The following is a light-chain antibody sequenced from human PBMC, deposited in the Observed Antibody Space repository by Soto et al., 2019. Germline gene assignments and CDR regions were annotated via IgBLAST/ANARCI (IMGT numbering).Light chain of an antibody. V-gene: IGKV3-15*01. Sequence: EIVMTQSPATLSVSPGESATLSCRASQSIANNLAWYQQKPGQAPRLLIYGASIRATDIPARFSGSGSGTEFTLTISSLQSEDSEVYYCQQCNNWPPITVGQGTRVEVK. CDR3: QQCNNWPPIT. CDR1: QSIANN. CDR2: GAS. J-gene: IGKJ5*01.